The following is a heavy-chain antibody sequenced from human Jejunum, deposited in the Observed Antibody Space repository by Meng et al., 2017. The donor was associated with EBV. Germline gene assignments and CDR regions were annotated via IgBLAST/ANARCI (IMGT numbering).Heavy chain of an antibody. V-gene: IGHV3-21*01. D-gene: IGHD1-26*01. Sequence: GQLVGPGGGLFKPGGSLRLACAASGFDFNSHGMNWVRQNPGRGLEWVSSIDSTSSYIYYADSVKGRFTISRDNARNSLYLQLNSLRAEDTAVYYCARDLTSGSSIGWGGQGTLVTVSS. CDR2: IDSTSSYI. CDR1: GFDFNSHG. CDR3: ARDLTSGSSIGW. J-gene: IGHJ4*02.